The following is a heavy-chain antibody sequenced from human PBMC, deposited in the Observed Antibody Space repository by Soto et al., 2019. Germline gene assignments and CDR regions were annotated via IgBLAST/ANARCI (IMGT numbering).Heavy chain of an antibody. CDR3: ARDLVAVAERVMVWFDP. CDR2: ISAYNGNT. CDR1: GYTFTSYG. Sequence: ASVKVSCKASGYTFTSYGISWVRQAPGQGLEWMGWISAYNGNTNYAQKLQGRVTMTTDTSTSTAYMELRSLRSDDTAVYYCARDLVAVAERVMVWFDPRGQGTLVTVSS. V-gene: IGHV1-18*01. J-gene: IGHJ5*02. D-gene: IGHD6-19*01.